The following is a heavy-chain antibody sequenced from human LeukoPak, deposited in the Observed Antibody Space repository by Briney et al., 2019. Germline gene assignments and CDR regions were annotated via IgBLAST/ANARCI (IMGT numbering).Heavy chain of an antibody. V-gene: IGHV3-23*01. Sequence: GGSLRLSCAASGFTFSSFAMSWVRQAPGKGLEWVSGISGSGSTTYYADSVKGRFTISRDNSKNTLYLQMSSLRAEDTAVYYCAKDAWKRFDYWGHGTLVTVSS. CDR3: AKDAWKRFDY. CDR1: GFTFSSFA. J-gene: IGHJ4*01. CDR2: ISGSGSTT. D-gene: IGHD1-1*01.